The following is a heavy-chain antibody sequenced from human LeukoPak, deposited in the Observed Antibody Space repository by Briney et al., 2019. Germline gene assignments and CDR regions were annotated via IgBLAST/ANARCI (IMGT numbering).Heavy chain of an antibody. Sequence: SETLSLTCAVYGGSFSGYYWSWIRQPPGKGLEWIEEINLSGSTNYNPSLKSRVTISLDTSKSQFSLRLSSVTAADTAVYYCARAIATYFDAFDIWGQGTMVTVSS. CDR1: GGSFSGYY. CDR3: ARAIATYFDAFDI. D-gene: IGHD2-21*01. J-gene: IGHJ3*02. V-gene: IGHV4-34*01. CDR2: INLSGST.